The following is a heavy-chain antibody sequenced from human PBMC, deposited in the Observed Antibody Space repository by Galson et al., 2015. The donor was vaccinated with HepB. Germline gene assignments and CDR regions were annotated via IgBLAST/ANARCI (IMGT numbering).Heavy chain of an antibody. J-gene: IGHJ3*02. CDR2: IYPGDADT. Sequence: QSGAEVKKPGESLKISCQASGYSFINYYIGWVRQMPGKGLEWMGLIYPGDADTTYSPSFQGQVTISADKSITTAYLQWSRLEASDTAMYYCARPLDSRRFDPLHIWGQGTMVTVSS. CDR3: ARPLDSRRFDPLHI. V-gene: IGHV5-51*03. CDR1: GYSFINYY. D-gene: IGHD3-22*01.